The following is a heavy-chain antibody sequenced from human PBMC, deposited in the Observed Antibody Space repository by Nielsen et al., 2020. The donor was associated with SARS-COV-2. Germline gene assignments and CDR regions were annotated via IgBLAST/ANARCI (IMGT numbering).Heavy chain of an antibody. CDR1: GFTFSSYV. CDR3: AKGLVFNSFAFDH. J-gene: IGHJ4*02. CDR2: IIVGGGSDST. D-gene: IGHD2/OR15-2a*01. V-gene: IGHV3-23*01. Sequence: GESLKISCAASGFTFSSYVMRWVRQAPGKGLEWVSGIIVGGGSDSTHYADSVKGRFSISRDDLENTLYLQMSSLRAEDTAVYYCAKGLVFNSFAFDHWGQGTLVTASS.